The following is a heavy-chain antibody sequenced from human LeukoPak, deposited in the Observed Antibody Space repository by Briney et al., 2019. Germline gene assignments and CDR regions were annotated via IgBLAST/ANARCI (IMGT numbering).Heavy chain of an antibody. D-gene: IGHD4/OR15-4a*01. CDR2: ISNSGNTI. Sequence: GGSLRLSCTASGFNFDYYYMTWIRQPPGKGREWVSYISNSGNTIYYADSVKGRFTISRDNAKNSLYLQMNSLRVDDTAVYYCARDMTLVTIGHAAFDIWGQGTFVTVSS. CDR3: ARDMTLVTIGHAAFDI. CDR1: GFNFDYYY. J-gene: IGHJ3*02. V-gene: IGHV3-11*01.